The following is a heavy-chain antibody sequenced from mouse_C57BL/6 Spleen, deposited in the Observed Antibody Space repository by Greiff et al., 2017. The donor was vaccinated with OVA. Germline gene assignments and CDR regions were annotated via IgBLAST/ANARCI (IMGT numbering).Heavy chain of an antibody. CDR3: TRDGNYWYFDV. CDR1: GFTFSDAW. V-gene: IGHV6-6*01. D-gene: IGHD2-1*01. Sequence: EVMLVESGGGLVQPGGSMKLSCAASGFTFSDAWMDWVRQSPEKGLEWVAEIRNKANNHATYYAESVKGRFTISRDDSKSSVYLQMSSLRAEDTGIYYCTRDGNYWYFDVWGTGTTVTVSS. J-gene: IGHJ1*03. CDR2: IRNKANNHAT.